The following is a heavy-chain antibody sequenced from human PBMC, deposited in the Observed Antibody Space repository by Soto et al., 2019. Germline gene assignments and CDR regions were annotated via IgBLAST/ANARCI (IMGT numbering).Heavy chain of an antibody. D-gene: IGHD2-2*01. CDR1: GFTFSSYG. CDR2: IWYDGSNK. CDR3: ARDREDIVVVPAASPNWFDP. V-gene: IGHV3-33*01. J-gene: IGHJ5*02. Sequence: QVQLVESGGGVVQPGRSLRLSCAASGFTFSSYGMHWVRQAPGKGLEWVAVIWYDGSNKYYADSVKGRFTISRDNAKNSLYLQMNSLRAEDTAVYYCARDREDIVVVPAASPNWFDPWGQGTLVTVSS.